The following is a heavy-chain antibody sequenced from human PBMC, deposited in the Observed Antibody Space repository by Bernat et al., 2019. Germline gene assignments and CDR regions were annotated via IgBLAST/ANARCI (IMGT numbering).Heavy chain of an antibody. CDR3: ARGLKPAALFDP. Sequence: EVQLLESGGGLVQTGGSLRLSCAASGFTFDNYAMSWVRQAPGKGLEWVSAISGSGDSTYYADSVKGRFTISRDNSKNTVYLQMKSLRAEDTAVYYCARGLKPAALFDPWGQGTLVTVSS. CDR1: GFTFDNYA. J-gene: IGHJ5*02. V-gene: IGHV3-23*01. D-gene: IGHD2-2*01. CDR2: ISGSGDST.